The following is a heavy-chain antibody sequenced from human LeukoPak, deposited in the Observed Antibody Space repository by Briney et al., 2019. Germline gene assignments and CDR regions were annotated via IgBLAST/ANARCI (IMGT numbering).Heavy chain of an antibody. D-gene: IGHD3-3*01. CDR1: GYTFTSYG. J-gene: IGHJ4*02. CDR2: ISAYNGNT. Sequence: GASVKVSCKASGYTFTSYGISWVRQAPGQGLEWMGWISAYNGNTNYAQKLQGRVTMTTDTSTSTAYMELRSLRSDDTAVYYCARESLLFRNFWSGYHYFDYWGQGTLVTVSS. CDR3: ARESLLFRNFWSGYHYFDY. V-gene: IGHV1-18*01.